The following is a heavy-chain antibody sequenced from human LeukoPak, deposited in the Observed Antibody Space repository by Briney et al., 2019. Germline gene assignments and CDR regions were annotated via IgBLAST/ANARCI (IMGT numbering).Heavy chain of an antibody. CDR2: ISGSGGST. D-gene: IGHD1-26*01. V-gene: IGHV3-23*01. Sequence: GGSLRLSCAASGYTFSSYAMSWVRQAPGKGLEWVSAISGSGGSTYYADSVKGRFTISRDNSKNTLYLQMNSLRAEDTAVYYCAKTGGSYYGVSFDYWGQGTLVTVSS. CDR3: AKTGGSYYGVSFDY. CDR1: GYTFSSYA. J-gene: IGHJ4*02.